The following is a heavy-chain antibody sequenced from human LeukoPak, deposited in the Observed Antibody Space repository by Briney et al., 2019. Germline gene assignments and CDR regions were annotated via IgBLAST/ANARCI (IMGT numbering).Heavy chain of an antibody. CDR1: GFTFSSYW. CDR3: ARHDTYVDTAMAIDY. D-gene: IGHD5-18*01. V-gene: IGHV3-7*03. J-gene: IGHJ4*02. CDR2: IKQDGSEK. Sequence: GGSLRLSCAASGFTFSSYWMSWVRQAPGKGLEWVANIKQDGSEKYYVDSVKGRFTISRDNAKNSLYLQMNSLKASDTAMYYCARHDTYVDTAMAIDYWGQGTLVTVSS.